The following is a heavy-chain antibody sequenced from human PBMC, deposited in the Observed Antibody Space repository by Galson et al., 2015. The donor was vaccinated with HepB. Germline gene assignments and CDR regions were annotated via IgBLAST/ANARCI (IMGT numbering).Heavy chain of an antibody. D-gene: IGHD3-10*01. CDR1: GFTFSNYG. V-gene: IGHV3-30*18. Sequence: SLRLSCAASGFTFSNYGIHWVRQAPGKGLEWMAVISFDGNYIGYSDSVKGRFTISRDNLKNTLYLQMTSLRVEDTAVYYCAKVQATTVRGLIDFWGQGTLVTVSS. J-gene: IGHJ4*02. CDR3: AKVQATTVRGLIDF. CDR2: ISFDGNYI.